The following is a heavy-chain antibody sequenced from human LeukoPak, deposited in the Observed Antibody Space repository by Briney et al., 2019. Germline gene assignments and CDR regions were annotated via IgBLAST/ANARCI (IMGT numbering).Heavy chain of an antibody. CDR2: IIPIFGTA. CDR3: AREGAGAGEFDF. J-gene: IGHJ4*02. V-gene: IGHV1-69*13. CDR1: GGTFSSYA. D-gene: IGHD3-16*01. Sequence: SVKVSCKASGGTFSSYAISWVRQAPGQGLEWMGGIIPIFGTANYAQKFQGRVTITADESTSTAYMELSSLRSEDTAVYYCAREGAGAGEFDFWGRGTLVTVSS.